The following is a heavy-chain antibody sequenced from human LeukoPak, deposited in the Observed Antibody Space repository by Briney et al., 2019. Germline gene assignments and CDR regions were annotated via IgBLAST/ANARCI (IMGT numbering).Heavy chain of an antibody. CDR2: IIPIFGTA. CDR1: GGTFSSYA. V-gene: IGHV1-69*05. J-gene: IGHJ4*02. CDR3: ARGVEMATQGSFDY. D-gene: IGHD5-24*01. Sequence: SVKVSCKASGGTFSSYAISWVRQAPGQGLEWMGGIIPIFGTANYAQKFQGRVTITTDESTSTAYTELSSLRSEDTAVYYCARGVEMATQGSFDYWGQGTLVTVSS.